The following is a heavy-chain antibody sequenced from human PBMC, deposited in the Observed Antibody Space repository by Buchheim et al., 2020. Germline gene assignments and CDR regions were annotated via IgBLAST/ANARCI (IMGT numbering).Heavy chain of an antibody. J-gene: IGHJ4*02. V-gene: IGHV3-7*03. D-gene: IGHD2-15*01. CDR1: GFSFSSYW. Sequence: EVQLVESGGGLVQPGGSLRLSCAASGFSFSSYWMTWVRQAPGKGLEWVANIKQDGSEKHYVDSVKGRFTISRDNAKSLMFLQMDSLRAEDAAVYYCASKVVPNYWGQGTL. CDR2: IKQDGSEK. CDR3: ASKVVPNY.